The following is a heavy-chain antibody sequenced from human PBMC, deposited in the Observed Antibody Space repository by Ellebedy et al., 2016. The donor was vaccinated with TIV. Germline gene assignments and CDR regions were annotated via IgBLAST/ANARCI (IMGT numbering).Heavy chain of an antibody. CDR3: AKYYDSSVSYYFDY. CDR2: IRSTGSDK. J-gene: IGHJ4*02. CDR1: GFTFSNYN. V-gene: IGHV3-21*04. D-gene: IGHD3-22*01. Sequence: PGGSLRLSCVASGFTFSNYNMNWVRQSPGKGLEWVSSIRSTGSDKYYAESVKGRFTISRDNSKNTLYLQMNSLRAEDTAVYYCAKYYDSSVSYYFDYWGQGTLVTVSS.